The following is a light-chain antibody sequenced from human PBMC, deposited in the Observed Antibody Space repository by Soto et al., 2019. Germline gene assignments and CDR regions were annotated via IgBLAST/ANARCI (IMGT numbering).Light chain of an antibody. CDR3: QQYENLPPKFT. J-gene: IGKJ3*01. Sequence: DIQMTQSPSSLSASVGDRVTITCHASHDISNYLNWYQHKAGEAPKLLIYDVSHLETGVPSRLSGSGSGTDFTFTITSLQPEDVATYYCQQYENLPPKFTFGPGTKVDIK. V-gene: IGKV1-33*01. CDR2: DVS. CDR1: HDISNY.